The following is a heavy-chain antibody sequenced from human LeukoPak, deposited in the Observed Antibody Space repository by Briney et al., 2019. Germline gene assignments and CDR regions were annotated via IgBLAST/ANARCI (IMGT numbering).Heavy chain of an antibody. CDR2: INHRGIT. CDR1: GGSFSGYY. V-gene: IGHV4-34*01. Sequence: SETLSLTCAVYGGSFSGYYWTWIRQSPGKGLEWIGEINHRGITNYNPSLRSRVTISVDTSKNHFSLNLISVTAADTSVYYCARGPPVDYYGGSGYYSSDYWGQGTLVTVSS. J-gene: IGHJ4*02. CDR3: ARGPPVDYYGGSGYYSSDY. D-gene: IGHD3-22*01.